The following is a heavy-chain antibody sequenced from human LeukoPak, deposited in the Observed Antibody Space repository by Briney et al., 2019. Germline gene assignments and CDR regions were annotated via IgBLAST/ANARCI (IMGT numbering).Heavy chain of an antibody. CDR3: ARERGVVINLNDAFDI. V-gene: IGHV4-4*07. CDR1: GGSMNYYS. CDR2: VHTSGST. J-gene: IGHJ3*02. Sequence: PSETLSLTCIVSGGSMNYYSWTWIRQPAGKGLEWIGRVHTSGSTNYNPSPKSRVTMSVDKSKNHFSLNLNSVTAADTAVYYCARERGVVINLNDAFDIWGQGTMVTVSA. D-gene: IGHD3-3*01.